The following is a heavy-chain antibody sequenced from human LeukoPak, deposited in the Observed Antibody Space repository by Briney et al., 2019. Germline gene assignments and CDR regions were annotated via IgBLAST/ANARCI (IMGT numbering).Heavy chain of an antibody. CDR1: GYTLTELS. CDR2: FDPEDGET. D-gene: IGHD2-2*01. Sequence: ASVKVSCKVSGYTLTELSMHWVRQAPGKGLEWMGGFDPEDGETIYAQKFQGRVTMTEDTSTDTAYMELSSLRSEDTAVYYCATDSFGRLVEPAAMRKMKDTKTYYYYGMDVWGQGTTVTVSS. J-gene: IGHJ6*02. V-gene: IGHV1-24*01. CDR3: ATDSFGRLVEPAAMRKMKDTKTYYYYGMDV.